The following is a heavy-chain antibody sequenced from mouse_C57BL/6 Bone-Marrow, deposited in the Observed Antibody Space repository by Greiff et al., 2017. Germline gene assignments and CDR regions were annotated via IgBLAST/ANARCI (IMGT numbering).Heavy chain of an antibody. D-gene: IGHD1-1*01. J-gene: IGHJ2*01. CDR2: ISDGGSYT. V-gene: IGHV5-4*03. CDR3: ARSLITTVSYFDY. CDR1: GFTFSSYA. Sequence: EVKVEESGGGLVKPGGSLKLSCAASGFTFSSYAMSWVRQTPEKRLEWVATISDGGSYTYYPDNVKGRFTISRDNAKNNLYLQMSHLKSEDTAMYYCARSLITTVSYFDYWGQGATLTVSS.